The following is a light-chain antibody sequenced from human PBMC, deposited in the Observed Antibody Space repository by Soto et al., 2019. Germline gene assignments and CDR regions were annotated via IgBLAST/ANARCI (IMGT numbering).Light chain of an antibody. Sequence: QSVLTQPRSVSGSPGQSVTISCTGTSSDVGGYNSVSWYQQQPGKAPKLMISYVSERPSGVPARFSGSKSANTASLTISGLQAEDEANYYCCSYAGSYTYVFGTGTKLTVL. CDR2: YVS. J-gene: IGLJ1*01. V-gene: IGLV2-11*01. CDR1: SSDVGGYNS. CDR3: CSYAGSYTYV.